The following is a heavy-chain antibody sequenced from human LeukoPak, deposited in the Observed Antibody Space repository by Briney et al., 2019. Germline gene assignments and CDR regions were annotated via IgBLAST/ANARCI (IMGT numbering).Heavy chain of an antibody. CDR1: GFTFSSYW. CDR2: TNTEGTST. V-gene: IGHV3-74*01. J-gene: IGHJ4*02. Sequence: GGSLRLSCAASGFTFSSYWMHWVRQAPGKGLVWVSRTNTEGTSTYYADSVKGRFTVSRDNAKNTVYLQMNSLRAEDTAVYYCARDSYNNVDYWGQGTLVTVSS. CDR3: ARDSYNNVDY. D-gene: IGHD5-24*01.